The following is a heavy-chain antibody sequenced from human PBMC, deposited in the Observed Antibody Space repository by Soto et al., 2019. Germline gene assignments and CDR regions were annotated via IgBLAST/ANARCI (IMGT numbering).Heavy chain of an antibody. V-gene: IGHV3-21*01. D-gene: IGHD2-2*01. CDR1: EFTFSLYS. CDR2: ISSSSGYI. Sequence: GRSLRLSWAASEFTFSLYSMNWVGQSPGKGLEWVSSISSSSGYIYYADSVKGRFTISRDNAKNSLYLQMNSLRAEDTAVYYCARDFWPVPTCYDLWGQGVLVTVSS. CDR3: ARDFWPVPTCYDL. J-gene: IGHJ4*02.